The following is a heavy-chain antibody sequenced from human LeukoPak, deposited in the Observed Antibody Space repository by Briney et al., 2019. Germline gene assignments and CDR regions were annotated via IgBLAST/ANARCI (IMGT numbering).Heavy chain of an antibody. CDR2: IYTSGST. J-gene: IGHJ3*02. V-gene: IGHV4-61*02. D-gene: IGHD3-22*01. CDR3: ARFYDSSATDAFDI. Sequence: SETLTLTCTVSGGSISSGSYYWSWIRQPAGKGLEWIGRIYTSGSTNYNPSLKSRVTISVDTSKNQFSLKLSSVTAADTAVCYCARFYDSSATDAFDIWGQGTMVTVSS. CDR1: GGSISSGSYY.